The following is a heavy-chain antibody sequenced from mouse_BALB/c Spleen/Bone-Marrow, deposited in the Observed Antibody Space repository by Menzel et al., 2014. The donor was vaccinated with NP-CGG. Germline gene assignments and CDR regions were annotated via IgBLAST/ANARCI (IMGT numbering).Heavy chain of an antibody. V-gene: IGHV1S137*01. CDR1: GYTFTDYG. CDR2: LITYYGAA. Sequence: QVQLQQPGAELVRPGISVKISCKGSGYTFTDYGIHWVRQSHAKSLEWIGVLITYYGAASYNPRFKGKATMTVDKSSSTAHMEIARLTSEDSAIYYCARWDGKYAMDYWGQGTSVTVSS. J-gene: IGHJ4*01. D-gene: IGHD2-1*01. CDR3: ARWDGKYAMDY.